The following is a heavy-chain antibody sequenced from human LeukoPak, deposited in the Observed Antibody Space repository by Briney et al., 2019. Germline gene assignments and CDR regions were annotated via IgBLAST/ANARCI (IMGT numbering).Heavy chain of an antibody. Sequence: SETLSLTCTVSGGSISSSSYYWGWIRQPPGKGLEWIGSIYYSGNTNYNPSLKSRVALSLDKSSNQFSLRLTSVTAADTAMYFCAREEMPGKFDYWGQGILVTVSS. CDR2: IYYSGNT. CDR3: AREEMPGKFDY. V-gene: IGHV4-39*07. CDR1: GGSISSSSYY. D-gene: IGHD1-26*01. J-gene: IGHJ4*02.